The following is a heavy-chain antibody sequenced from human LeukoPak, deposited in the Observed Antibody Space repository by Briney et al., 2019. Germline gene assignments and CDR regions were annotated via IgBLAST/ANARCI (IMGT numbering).Heavy chain of an antibody. J-gene: IGHJ4*02. CDR1: GFTFSSYA. D-gene: IGHD1-26*01. Sequence: GGSLRLSCAASGFTFSSYAMSWVRQAPGKGLEWVSVIYSGGSTYYADSVKGRFTISRDNSKNTPYLQMNSLRAEDTAVYYCARSPIVGATGSFDYWGQGTLVTVSS. V-gene: IGHV3-53*01. CDR3: ARSPIVGATGSFDY. CDR2: IYSGGST.